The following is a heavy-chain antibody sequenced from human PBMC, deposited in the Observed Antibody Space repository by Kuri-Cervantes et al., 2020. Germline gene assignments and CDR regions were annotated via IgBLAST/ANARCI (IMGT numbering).Heavy chain of an antibody. CDR1: GFTFSSYS. V-gene: IGHV3-21*04. CDR3: ASPGGVYGSGSYYNGGYY. J-gene: IGHJ4*02. D-gene: IGHD3-10*01. Sequence: GGSLRLSCAASGFTFSSYSMNWVRQAPGKGLEWVSSISSSSSYIYYADSVKGRFTISRDNAKNSLYLQMNSLRAEDTAVYYCASPGGVYGSGSYYNGGYYWGQGTLVTVSS. CDR2: ISSSSSYI.